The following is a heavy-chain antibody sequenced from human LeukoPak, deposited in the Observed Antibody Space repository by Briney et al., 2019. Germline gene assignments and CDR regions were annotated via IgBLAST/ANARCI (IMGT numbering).Heavy chain of an antibody. J-gene: IGHJ5*01. CDR1: GFTFSSYA. CDR2: ISIDGNNK. V-gene: IGHV3-30-3*01. D-gene: IGHD1-7*01. Sequence: EGSLRLSCTASGFTFSSYAIHWARQAPGKGLEWVAVISIDGNNKFFADSVKGRFTISRDNSKNTVYLQMNSLRGEDTAVYYCARGVGNWNYDSWGQGSLVIVSS. CDR3: ARGVGNWNYDS.